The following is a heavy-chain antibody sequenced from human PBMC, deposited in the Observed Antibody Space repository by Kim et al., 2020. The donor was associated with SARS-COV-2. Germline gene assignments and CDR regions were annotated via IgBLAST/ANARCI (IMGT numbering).Heavy chain of an antibody. J-gene: IGHJ4*02. V-gene: IGHV3-21*01. Sequence: ADSVKGRFTISRDNAKNSLYLQMNSLRAEDTAVYYCARGDSSGIRILDDYWGQGTLVTVSS. CDR3: ARGDSSGIRILDDY. D-gene: IGHD1-1*01.